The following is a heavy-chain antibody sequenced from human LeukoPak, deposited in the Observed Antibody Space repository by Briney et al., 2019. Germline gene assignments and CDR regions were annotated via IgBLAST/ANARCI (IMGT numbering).Heavy chain of an antibody. CDR2: INHSGST. J-gene: IGHJ3*02. D-gene: IGHD1-26*01. CDR3: ARDKWEPRYAFDI. CDR1: GVSFSDYY. V-gene: IGHV4-34*01. Sequence: SETLSLTCAVYGVSFSDYYWSWIRQPPGKGLEWIGEINHSGSTNYNPSLKSRVTISVDKSKTQFSLKLSSVTAADTAVYYCARDKWEPRYAFDIWGQGTMVTVSS.